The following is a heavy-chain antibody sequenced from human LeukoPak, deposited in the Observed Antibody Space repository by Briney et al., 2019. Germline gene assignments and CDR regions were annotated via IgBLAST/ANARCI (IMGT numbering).Heavy chain of an antibody. V-gene: IGHV3-11*04. CDR1: GFTCSVHY. D-gene: IGHD3-16*01. J-gene: IGHJ4*02. Sequence: GGSLRLXCAASGFTCSVHYMTWIRRAPGKGLQWISYISNDGTKTYYADSVRGRFTISRDNGKNLVYLQMNSLRVEDTAVYYCARVFSHWGWPGDYYFDYWGQGSLVTVSS. CDR2: ISNDGTKT. CDR3: ARVFSHWGWPGDYYFDY.